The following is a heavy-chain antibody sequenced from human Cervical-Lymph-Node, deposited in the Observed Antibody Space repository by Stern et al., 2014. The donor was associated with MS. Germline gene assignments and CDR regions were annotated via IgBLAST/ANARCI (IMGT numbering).Heavy chain of an antibody. V-gene: IGHV4-61*01. J-gene: IGHJ6*02. CDR2: IDYSGIT. CDR1: GDSVSSGSYY. Sequence: QVQLVESGPGLVKPSETLSLSCTVSGDSVSSGSYYWTWIRQPPGKGPEWIGNIDYSGITNYNPSLKSRVTISVDTSKNQFSLKLSSVTAADTAVYYCAKDDYYHFYGMDVWGQGTTVTVSS. CDR3: AKDDYYHFYGMDV.